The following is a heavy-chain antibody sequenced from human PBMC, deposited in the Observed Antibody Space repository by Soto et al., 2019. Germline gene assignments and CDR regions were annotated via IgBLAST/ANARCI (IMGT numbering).Heavy chain of an antibody. D-gene: IGHD5-18*01. J-gene: IGHJ4*02. V-gene: IGHV1-3*01. CDR3: ARDLGYVDTAMEPRLGFDY. CDR2: INAGNGNT. CDR1: GYTFTSYA. Sequence: QVQLVQSGAEVKKPGASVKVSCKASGYTFTSYAMHWVRQAPGQRLEWMGWINAGNGNTKYSQKFQGRVTITRDTSASTAYMELSSLRSEDTAVYYCARDLGYVDTAMEPRLGFDYWGQGTLVTVSS.